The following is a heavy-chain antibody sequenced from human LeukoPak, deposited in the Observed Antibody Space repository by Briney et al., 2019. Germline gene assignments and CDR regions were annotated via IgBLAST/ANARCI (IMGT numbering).Heavy chain of an antibody. CDR1: GFPFSNAW. CDR2: IKRKANGGTT. V-gene: IGHV3-15*01. D-gene: IGHD2-15*01. CDR3: TTLVVEPDY. Sequence: PGGCLRLSCAASGFPFSNAWMSWVRQAPGKGLEWVGRIKRKANGGTTDYAAPVKGRFTIPRDDSKNTLYLQMDSLKTEDTAVYFCTTLVVEPDYWGQGTLDTVSS. J-gene: IGHJ4*02.